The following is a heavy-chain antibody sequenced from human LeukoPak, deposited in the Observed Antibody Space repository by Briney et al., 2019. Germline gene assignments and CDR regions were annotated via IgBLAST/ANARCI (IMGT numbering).Heavy chain of an antibody. CDR2: INHSGST. CDR3: ARRPAAARWKGIDY. Sequence: SETLSLTCAVYGGSFSGYYWSWIRQPPGKGLEWIGEINHSGSTNYNPSLKSRVTISVDTSKNQFSLKLSSVTAADTALYYCARRPAAARWKGIDYWGQGTLVTVSS. V-gene: IGHV4-34*01. CDR1: GGSFSGYY. J-gene: IGHJ4*02. D-gene: IGHD2-2*01.